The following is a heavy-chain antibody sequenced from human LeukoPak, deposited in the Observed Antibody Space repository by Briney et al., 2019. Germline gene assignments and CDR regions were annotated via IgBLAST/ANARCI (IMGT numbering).Heavy chain of an antibody. V-gene: IGHV5-10-1*01. CDR3: ARARGDHYSFDY. CDR2: IDPSDSYT. J-gene: IGHJ4*02. CDR1: GYSFTSYW. D-gene: IGHD3-10*01. Sequence: GESLKISCKGYGYSFTSYWIIWVRQMPGKGLEWMGRIDPSDSYTNYSPSLQGHVAISADKSISAAYLQWSNLKASDTAMYSCARARGDHYSFDYWGQGTLVTVSS.